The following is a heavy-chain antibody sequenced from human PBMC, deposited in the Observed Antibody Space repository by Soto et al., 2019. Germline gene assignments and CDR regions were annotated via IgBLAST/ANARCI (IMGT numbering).Heavy chain of an antibody. V-gene: IGHV4-34*01. CDR2: INHSGST. Sequence: KASETLSLTCAVYGGSFSGYYWSWIRQPPGKGLEWIGEINHSGSTNYNPSLKSRVTISVDTSKNQFSLKLSSVTAADAAVYYCARGQVLRYFDWLFPWGQGTLVTVSS. CDR1: GGSFSGYY. CDR3: ARGQVLRYFDWLFP. J-gene: IGHJ5*02. D-gene: IGHD3-9*01.